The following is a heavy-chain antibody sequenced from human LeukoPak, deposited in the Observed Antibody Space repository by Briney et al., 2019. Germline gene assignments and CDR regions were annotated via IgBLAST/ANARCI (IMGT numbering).Heavy chain of an antibody. CDR2: IYHSAST. Sequence: SQTLSLTCAVSGGSISSGGYSWSWIRQPPGKGLEWIGYIYHSASTYYNPSLKSRVTISVDRSKNQFSLKLSSVTAADTAVYYCARAGSYDYGGGFDYWGQGTLVTVSS. J-gene: IGHJ4*02. CDR1: GGSISSGGYS. CDR3: ARAGSYDYGGGFDY. V-gene: IGHV4-30-2*01. D-gene: IGHD4-17*01.